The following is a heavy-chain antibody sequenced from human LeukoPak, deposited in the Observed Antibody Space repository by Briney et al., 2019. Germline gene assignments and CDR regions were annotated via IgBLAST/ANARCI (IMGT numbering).Heavy chain of an antibody. CDR1: GFTFSSYA. CDR2: ISGSGGST. J-gene: IGHJ4*02. Sequence: GGSLRLSCAASGFTFSSYAMSWVRQAPGKGLEWVSAISGSGGSTYYADSVKGRFTISRDNSKNTLYLQMNSLRAEDTAVYYCAESGGVLWFGELLPKYYFDYWGQGTLVTVSS. CDR3: AESGGVLWFGELLPKYYFDY. V-gene: IGHV3-23*01. D-gene: IGHD3-10*01.